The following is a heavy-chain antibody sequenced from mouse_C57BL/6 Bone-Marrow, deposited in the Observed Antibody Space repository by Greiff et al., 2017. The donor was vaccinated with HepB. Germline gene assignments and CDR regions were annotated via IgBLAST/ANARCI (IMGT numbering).Heavy chain of an antibody. J-gene: IGHJ3*01. CDR2: ISSGGSYT. Sequence: EVQLVESGGDLVKPGGSLKLSCAASGFTFSSYGMSWVRQTPDKRLEWVATISSGGSYTYYPDSVKGRFTISRDNAKNTLYLQMSSLKSEDTAMYYCASRLHGAWFVYWGQGTLVTVSA. V-gene: IGHV5-6*01. CDR3: ASRLHGAWFVY. CDR1: GFTFSSYG. D-gene: IGHD2-4*01.